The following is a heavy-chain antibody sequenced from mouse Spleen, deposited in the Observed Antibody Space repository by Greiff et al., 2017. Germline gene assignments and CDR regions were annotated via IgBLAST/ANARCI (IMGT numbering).Heavy chain of an antibody. CDR1: GFTFSDYG. J-gene: IGHJ4*01. V-gene: IGHV5-17*01. CDR2: ISSGSSTI. CDR3: ARDGVTTWGYAMDY. D-gene: IGHD2-2*01. Sequence: EVQLVESGGGLVKPGGSLKLSCAASGFTFSDYGMHWVRQAPEKGLEWVAYISSGSSTIYYADTVKGRFTISRDNAKNTLFLQMTSLRSEDTAMYYCARDGVTTWGYAMDYWGQGTSVTVSS.